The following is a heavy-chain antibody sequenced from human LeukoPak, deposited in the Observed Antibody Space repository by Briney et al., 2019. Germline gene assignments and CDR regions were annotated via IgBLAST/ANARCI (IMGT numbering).Heavy chain of an antibody. Sequence: GGSLRLSCAASGFTFSSYWMHWVRQTPGKGLVCVSRINSDGSITTYADSVKGRFTISRDNAKNTLYVQMNSLRAEDTAVYYCAGIPTPPYGPFDYWGQGTLVTVSS. J-gene: IGHJ4*02. CDR3: AGIPTPPYGPFDY. CDR2: INSDGSIT. CDR1: GFTFSSYW. D-gene: IGHD3-16*01. V-gene: IGHV3-74*03.